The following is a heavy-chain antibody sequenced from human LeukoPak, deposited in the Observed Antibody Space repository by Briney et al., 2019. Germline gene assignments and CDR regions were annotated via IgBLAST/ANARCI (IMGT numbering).Heavy chain of an antibody. CDR2: ISGSARST. J-gene: IGHJ4*02. CDR1: GFTFTSYA. D-gene: IGHD4-17*01. V-gene: IGHV3-23*01. CDR3: AKDLTSYDYGDYGGSDY. Sequence: GGSLRLSCAASGFTFTSYATSWVRQAPGKGLEWVSAISGSARSTFYADSVKGRFTISRDNSKDMVYLHMNSLRAEDTAIYYCAKDLTSYDYGDYGGSDYWGQGTLVTVSS.